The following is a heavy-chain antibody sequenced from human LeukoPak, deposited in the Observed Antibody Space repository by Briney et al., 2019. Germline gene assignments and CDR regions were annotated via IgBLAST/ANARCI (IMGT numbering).Heavy chain of an antibody. Sequence: GGSLRLSCAASGFTFDDYAMHWVRQAPGKGLEWVAFIRYDGSNKYYADSVKGRFTISRDNSKNTLYLQMNSLRAEDTAVYYCAKEGVPGIVVVPAAMGSDYWGQGTLVTVSS. V-gene: IGHV3-30*02. CDR2: IRYDGSNK. CDR1: GFTFDDYA. J-gene: IGHJ4*02. CDR3: AKEGVPGIVVVPAAMGSDY. D-gene: IGHD2-2*01.